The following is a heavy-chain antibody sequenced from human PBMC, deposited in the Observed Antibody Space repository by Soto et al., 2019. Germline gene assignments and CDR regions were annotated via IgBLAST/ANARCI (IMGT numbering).Heavy chain of an antibody. Sequence: GGSLRLSCAASGFTFSSYGMHWVRQAPGRGLEWVAVIWYDGSNKWYADSVKGRFTISRDNSKNTLYLQMNSLRAEDTAVYYCARDRGCSGGSCYGIYGMDVWGQGTTVTVSS. CDR1: GFTFSSYG. D-gene: IGHD2-15*01. CDR2: IWYDGSNK. V-gene: IGHV3-33*01. CDR3: ARDRGCSGGSCYGIYGMDV. J-gene: IGHJ6*02.